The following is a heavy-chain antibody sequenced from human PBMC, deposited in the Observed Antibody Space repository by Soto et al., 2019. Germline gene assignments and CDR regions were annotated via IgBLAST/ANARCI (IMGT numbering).Heavy chain of an antibody. CDR2: IQYDGNTE. CDR1: GFNFNIYG. J-gene: IGHJ4*02. Sequence: QVQLVESGGGVVQPGRSLRLSCSASGFNFNIYGMHWVRQAPGKGLEWGTFIQYDGNTEYFSNTVKGRFTVARDNSKSTLYLQMTGLRDEDTAVYYCARDGGPIRSGRLVYWCQGSLVTVSS. D-gene: IGHD3-10*01. V-gene: IGHV3-33*01. CDR3: ARDGGPIRSGRLVY.